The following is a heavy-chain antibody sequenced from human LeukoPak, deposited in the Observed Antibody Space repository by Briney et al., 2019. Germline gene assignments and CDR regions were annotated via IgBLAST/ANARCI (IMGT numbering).Heavy chain of an antibody. CDR2: IYHSGST. J-gene: IGHJ4*02. CDR1: GYSISSGYY. Sequence: KPSETLSLTCAVSGYSISSGYYWGWIRQPPGKGLEWIGSIYHSGSTYHNPSLKSRVTISVDTSKNQFSLKLSSVTAADTAVYYCARDPYYYGSGSEFDYWGQGTLVTVSS. V-gene: IGHV4-38-2*02. D-gene: IGHD3-10*01. CDR3: ARDPYYYGSGSEFDY.